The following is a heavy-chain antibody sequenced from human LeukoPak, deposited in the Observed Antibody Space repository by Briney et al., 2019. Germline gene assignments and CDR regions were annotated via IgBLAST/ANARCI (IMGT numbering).Heavy chain of an antibody. Sequence: SETLSLTCAVYGGSFSGYYWSWIRQPPGKGLEWIGEINHSGSTNYNPSLKSRVTISVDTSKNQFSLKLSSVTAADTAVYYCARGRRTTRQLWGNFDYWGQGTLVTVSS. CDR2: INHSGST. CDR1: GGSFSGYY. J-gene: IGHJ4*02. D-gene: IGHD5-18*01. V-gene: IGHV4-34*01. CDR3: ARGRRTTRQLWGNFDY.